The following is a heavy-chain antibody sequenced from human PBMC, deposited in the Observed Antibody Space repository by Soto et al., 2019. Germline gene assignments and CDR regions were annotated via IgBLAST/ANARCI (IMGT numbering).Heavy chain of an antibody. CDR2: INPNSGGT. CDR3: ARDWQQLALSYGMDV. CDR1: GYTFTGYY. J-gene: IGHJ6*02. Sequence: SVKVSCKASGYTFTGYYMHWVRQAPGQGLEWMGWINPNSGGTNYAQKFQGWVTMTRDTSISTAYMELSRLRSDDTAVYYCARDWQQLALSYGMDVWGQGTTVTVSS. D-gene: IGHD6-13*01. V-gene: IGHV1-2*04.